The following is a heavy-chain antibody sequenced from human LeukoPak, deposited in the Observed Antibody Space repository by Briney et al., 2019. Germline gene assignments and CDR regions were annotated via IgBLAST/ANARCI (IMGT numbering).Heavy chain of an antibody. CDR3: ARVSDTAMVTPGYYYYYGMDV. CDR2: IIPIFGTA. J-gene: IGHJ6*02. D-gene: IGHD5-18*01. V-gene: IGHV1-69*01. Sequence: SVKVSCKASGGTFISYAISWVRQAPGQGLEWMGGIIPIFGTANYAQKFQGRVTITADGSTSTAYMELSSLRSEDTAVYYCARVSDTAMVTPGYYYYYGMDVWGQGTTVTVSS. CDR1: GGTFISYA.